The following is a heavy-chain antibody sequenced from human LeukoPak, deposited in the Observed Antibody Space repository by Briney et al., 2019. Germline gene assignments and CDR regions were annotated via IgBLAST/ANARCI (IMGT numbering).Heavy chain of an antibody. CDR3: ARAEYGSGDY. J-gene: IGHJ4*02. D-gene: IGHD3-10*01. V-gene: IGHV3-74*03. CDR2: INSDGSSI. Sequence: PGGSLRLSCAASGFTSSDYWMHWVRQAPGKGLVWVSRINSDGSSIKYADSVKGRFTISRDNAKNTLYLQMNSLRVEDTAVYYCARAEYGSGDYWGQGTLVTVSS. CDR1: GFTSSDYW.